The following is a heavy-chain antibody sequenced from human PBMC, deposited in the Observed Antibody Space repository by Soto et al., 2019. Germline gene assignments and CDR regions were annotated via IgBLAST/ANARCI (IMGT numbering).Heavy chain of an antibody. V-gene: IGHV4-34*01. D-gene: IGHD3-3*01. CDR3: ARDERRITISGVVMSYYYYGMDV. CDR1: GGSFSGYY. Sequence: QVQLQQWGAGLLKPSETLSLTCAVYGGSFSGYYWSWIRQPPGKGLEWIGEINHSGSTNYNPSLKSRVTISVDTSKNQFSLKLSSVTAADTAVYYCARDERRITISGVVMSYYYYGMDVWGQGTTVTVSS. CDR2: INHSGST. J-gene: IGHJ6*02.